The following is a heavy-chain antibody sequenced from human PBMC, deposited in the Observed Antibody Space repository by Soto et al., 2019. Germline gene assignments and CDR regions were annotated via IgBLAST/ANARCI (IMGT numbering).Heavy chain of an antibody. J-gene: IGHJ6*02. CDR1: AYTFTSYG. V-gene: IGHV1-18*04. Sequence: QVQLVQSGAEVKKPGASVKVTCKASAYTFTSYGITWVRQAPGQGLEWVGWISAYNGNSNYAQKYEGRVITTTDTSTSTAYMELSSLRSDATAVYYCARIADCSTTSCSFPSRFHVRGYYYYYGLDVWGQGTTVTVSS. CDR3: ARIADCSTTSCSFPSRFHVRGYYYYYGLDV. CDR2: ISAYNGNS. D-gene: IGHD2-2*01.